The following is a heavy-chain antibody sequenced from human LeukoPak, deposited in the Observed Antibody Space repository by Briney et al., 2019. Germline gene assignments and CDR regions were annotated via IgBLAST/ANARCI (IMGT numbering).Heavy chain of an antibody. Sequence: GGSLRLSCSASGLTLSGYWMHWVRQAPGKGLEWVANIKQDGSEKYYVDSVKGRFTISRDNAKNSLYLQMNSLRAEDTAVYYCARDGRITIFGVVIITFDYWGQGTLVTVSS. D-gene: IGHD3-3*01. V-gene: IGHV3-7*01. CDR2: IKQDGSEK. CDR1: GLTLSGYW. J-gene: IGHJ4*02. CDR3: ARDGRITIFGVVIITFDY.